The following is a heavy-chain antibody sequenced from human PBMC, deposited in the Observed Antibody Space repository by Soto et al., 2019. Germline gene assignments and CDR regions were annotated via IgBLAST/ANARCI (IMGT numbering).Heavy chain of an antibody. D-gene: IGHD6-13*01. CDR3: ASSHAGAHITAAVH. CDR2: IYHSGST. CDR1: GGSISSGGYS. V-gene: IGHV4-30-2*01. J-gene: IGHJ4*02. Sequence: QLQLQESGSGLVKPSQTLSLTCAVSGGSISSGGYSWSWIRQPPGKGLEWIGYIYHSGSTYYNPPLNRLLTISVDRSKNQFSLKLRSVTAADPAVYYCASSHAGAHITAAVHWGQGTLVTVSS.